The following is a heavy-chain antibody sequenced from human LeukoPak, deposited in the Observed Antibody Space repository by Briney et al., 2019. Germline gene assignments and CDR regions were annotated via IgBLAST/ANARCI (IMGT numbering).Heavy chain of an antibody. D-gene: IGHD3-10*01. V-gene: IGHV3-23*01. CDR2: ISGSGGST. CDR3: ARGRDYYGN. J-gene: IGHJ4*02. CDR1: GFTFRIYA. Sequence: GGSLRLSCAGSGFTFRIYAMSWVRQAPGKGLEWVSAISGSGGSTYYADSVKGRFTISRDNAKNSLYLQMNSLRADDTAVYYCARGRDYYGNWGQGTLVTVSS.